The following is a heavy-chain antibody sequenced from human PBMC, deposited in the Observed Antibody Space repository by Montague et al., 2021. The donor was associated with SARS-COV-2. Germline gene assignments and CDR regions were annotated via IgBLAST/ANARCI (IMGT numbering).Heavy chain of an antibody. J-gene: IGHJ4*02. CDR1: GGSISSSSYY. D-gene: IGHD3-22*01. V-gene: IGHV4-39*01. CDR3: ASLTVDCYDSSGYYYNDY. Sequence: SETLSLTCTVSGGSISSSSYYWGWIRQPPGKGLEWIGSIYYSGSTYYNPSLKSRVTISVDTSKNQFSLKLSSVTAADTAVYYCASLTVDCYDSSGYYYNDYWGQGTLVTDSS. CDR2: IYYSGST.